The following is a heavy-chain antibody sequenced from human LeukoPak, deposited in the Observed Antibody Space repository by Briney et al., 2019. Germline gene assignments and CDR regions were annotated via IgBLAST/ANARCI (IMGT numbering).Heavy chain of an antibody. CDR1: GGSFSGYY. Sequence: SETLSLTCAVYGGSFSGYYWSWIRQPPGKGLEWIGEINHSGSTNYNPSLKSRVTISVDTSKNQFSLKLSSVTAADTAVYYCARGLLLVTFGGVIVKTPYFDYWGQGTLVTVSS. J-gene: IGHJ4*02. CDR2: INHSGST. CDR3: ARGLLLVTFGGVIVKTPYFDY. V-gene: IGHV4-34*01. D-gene: IGHD3-16*02.